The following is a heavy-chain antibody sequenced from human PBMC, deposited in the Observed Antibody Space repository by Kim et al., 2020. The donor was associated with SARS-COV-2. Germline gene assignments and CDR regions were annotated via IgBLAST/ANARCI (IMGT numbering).Heavy chain of an antibody. J-gene: IGHJ5*02. CDR1: GYTFTGYY. D-gene: IGHD4-17*01. Sequence: ASVKVSCKASGYTFTGYYMHWVRQAPGQGLEWMGWINPNSGGTNYAQKFQGRVTMTRDTSISTAYMELSRLRSDDTAVYYCARDWNVGTVTTLAWFDPWGQGTLVTVSS. CDR3: ARDWNVGTVTTLAWFDP. CDR2: INPNSGGT. V-gene: IGHV1-2*02.